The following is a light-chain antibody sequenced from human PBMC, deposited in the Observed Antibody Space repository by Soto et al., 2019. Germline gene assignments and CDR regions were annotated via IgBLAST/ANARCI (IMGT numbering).Light chain of an antibody. CDR1: QSVNSN. Sequence: EIVMTQSPATLSVSPGERATLSCRASQSVNSNLAWYQQKPGQAPRLLIYRASTRATGVPARFSGSGSGTEFTLTVSSLQSEDFAVYFCQQYNNWPTFGKGTKVEIK. J-gene: IGKJ1*01. V-gene: IGKV3-15*01. CDR3: QQYNNWPT. CDR2: RAS.